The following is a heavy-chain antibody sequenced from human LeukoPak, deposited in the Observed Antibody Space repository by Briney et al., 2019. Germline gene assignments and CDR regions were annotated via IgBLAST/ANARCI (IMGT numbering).Heavy chain of an antibody. D-gene: IGHD6-13*01. CDR3: ARAVGAAAGYFDY. Sequence: SETLSLTCTVSGGSIRSSYYYWGWIRQPPGKGLEWIGSIYDSGSTYYNPSLKSRVTISVDTSKNQFSLKLNSVTAADTAVYYCARAVGAAAGYFDYWGQGTLVTVSS. J-gene: IGHJ4*02. CDR1: GGSIRSSYYY. V-gene: IGHV4-39*01. CDR2: IYDSGST.